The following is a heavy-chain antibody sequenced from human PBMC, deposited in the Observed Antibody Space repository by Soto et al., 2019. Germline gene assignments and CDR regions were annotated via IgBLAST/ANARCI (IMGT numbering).Heavy chain of an antibody. Sequence: QVQLVEYGGGVVQPGRSLRLSCAASGFTFSSYGMHWVRQAPGKGLVWVAVIWYDGSMKYYADSVKGRFTISRDNYKNTLYMQMHSLKAEDTAVYYCARDTARIAARPDLDYWGQGTLGTVSS. V-gene: IGHV3-33*01. CDR3: ARDTARIAARPDLDY. J-gene: IGHJ4*02. D-gene: IGHD6-6*01. CDR2: IWYDGSMK. CDR1: GFTFSSYG.